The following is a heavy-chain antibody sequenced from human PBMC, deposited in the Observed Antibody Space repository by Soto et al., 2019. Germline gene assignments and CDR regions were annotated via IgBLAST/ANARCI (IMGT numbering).Heavy chain of an antibody. CDR3: AKCYYDFWSGYYKDYYYYYMDV. CDR1: GFTFSSYG. D-gene: IGHD3-3*01. Sequence: GGSLRLSCAASGFTFSSYGMHWVRQAPGKGLEWVAVISYDGSNKYYADSVKGRFTISRDNSKNTLYLQMNSLRAEDTAVYYCAKCYYDFWSGYYKDYYYYYMDVWGKGTTVTVSS. V-gene: IGHV3-30*18. J-gene: IGHJ6*03. CDR2: ISYDGSNK.